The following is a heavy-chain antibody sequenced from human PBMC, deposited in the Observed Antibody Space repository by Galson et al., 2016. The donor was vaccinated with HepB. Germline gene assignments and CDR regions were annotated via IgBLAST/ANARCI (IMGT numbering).Heavy chain of an antibody. J-gene: IGHJ6*04. CDR2: ISYDGNNN. CDR3: AKDRRIAVFGVVTPYYFGMDV. D-gene: IGHD3-3*01. V-gene: IGHV3-30-3*02. CDR1: GFTFNTYT. Sequence: SLRLSCAASGFTFNTYTIHWVRQAPGKGLEWVALISYDGNNNYYADAVKGRFTISRDNSNNTVYLQMNSLRAEDTALYYCAKDRRIAVFGVVTPYYFGMDVWGKGTTVTVSS.